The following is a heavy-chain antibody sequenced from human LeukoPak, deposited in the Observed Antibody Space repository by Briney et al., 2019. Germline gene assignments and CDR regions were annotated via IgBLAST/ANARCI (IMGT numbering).Heavy chain of an antibody. V-gene: IGHV4-30-2*01. CDR1: GGSISSGGYY. Sequence: SETLSLTCTVSGGSISSGGYYWSWIRQPPGKGLDRIGYIYHSGSTYYNPSLKSRVTISVDRSKNQFSLKLSSVTAADTAVYYCARDNPLKLGEDYWGQGTLVTVSS. CDR2: IYHSGST. D-gene: IGHD7-27*01. J-gene: IGHJ4*02. CDR3: ARDNPLKLGEDY.